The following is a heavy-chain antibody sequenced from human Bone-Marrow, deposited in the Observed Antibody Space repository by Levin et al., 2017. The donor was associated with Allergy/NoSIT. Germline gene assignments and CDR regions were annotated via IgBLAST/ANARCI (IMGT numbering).Heavy chain of an antibody. Sequence: GGSLRLSCAASGFTFSSYAMHWVRQAPGKGLEWVAVISYDGSNKYYADSVKGRFTISRDNSKNTLYLQMNSLRAEDTAVYYCARDRDDSSGYFLSYYYYGMDVWGQGTTVTVSS. V-gene: IGHV3-30*04. CDR3: ARDRDDSSGYFLSYYYYGMDV. CDR1: GFTFSSYA. D-gene: IGHD3-22*01. CDR2: ISYDGSNK. J-gene: IGHJ6*02.